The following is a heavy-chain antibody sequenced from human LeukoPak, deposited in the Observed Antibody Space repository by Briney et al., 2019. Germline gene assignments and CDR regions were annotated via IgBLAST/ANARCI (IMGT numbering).Heavy chain of an antibody. V-gene: IGHV1-8*02. CDR3: VRAMAPLDTFNYQYAMDV. CDR1: GYTFTSYG. Sequence: GASVKVSCKASGYTFTSYGISWVRQAPGQGLEWMGWMNPNSGNTGYAQKFQGRFTLTRETFISTAYVELSSLRSDDTAVYYCVRAMAPLDTFNYQYAMDVWGQGTMVTVSS. D-gene: IGHD5-24*01. CDR2: MNPNSGNT. J-gene: IGHJ6*02.